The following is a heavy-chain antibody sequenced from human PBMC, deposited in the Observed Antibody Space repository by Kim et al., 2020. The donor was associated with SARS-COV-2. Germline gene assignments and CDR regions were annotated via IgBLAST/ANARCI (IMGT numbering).Heavy chain of an antibody. V-gene: IGHV3-23*01. J-gene: IGHJ4*02. CDR3: AKMGGTYYDVSKGYYLARHFEN. D-gene: IGHD3-3*01. CDR1: GFSFTNFA. Sequence: GGSLRLSCLGSGFSFTNFALSWVRQAPGKGLECVSLISGSGGGTYYADVVKGRFTISRDNSKNTVYLQMDNLRGEDTAVYYCAKMGGTYYDVSKGYYLARHFENWGQGSLVTVS. CDR2: ISGSGGGT.